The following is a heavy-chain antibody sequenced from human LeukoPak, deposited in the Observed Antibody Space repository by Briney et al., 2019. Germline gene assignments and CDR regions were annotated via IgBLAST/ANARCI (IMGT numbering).Heavy chain of an antibody. CDR2: IYTSGST. J-gene: IGHJ4*02. CDR3: ARAFYDILTGYYFDS. Sequence: SETLSLTCTVSGGSISSGSYYWSWIRQPAGKGLEWIGRIYTSGSTNYNPSLKSRVSISVDTSKNQCSLKLSSVTAADTAVYYCARAFYDILTGYYFDSWGQGTLLTVSS. V-gene: IGHV4-61*02. CDR1: GGSISSGSYY. D-gene: IGHD3-9*01.